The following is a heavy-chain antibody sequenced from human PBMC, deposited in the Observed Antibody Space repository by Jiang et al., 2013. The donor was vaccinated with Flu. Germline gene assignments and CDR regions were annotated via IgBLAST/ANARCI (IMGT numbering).Heavy chain of an antibody. CDR2: ISSSGSTI. J-gene: IGHJ3*02. CDR3: ARDAAGLRYFDWPDAFDI. Sequence: YISSSGSTIYYADSVKGRFTISRDNAKNSLYLQMNSLRAEDTAVYYCARDAAGLRYFDWPDAFDIWGQGTMVTVSS. V-gene: IGHV3-48*03. D-gene: IGHD3-9*01.